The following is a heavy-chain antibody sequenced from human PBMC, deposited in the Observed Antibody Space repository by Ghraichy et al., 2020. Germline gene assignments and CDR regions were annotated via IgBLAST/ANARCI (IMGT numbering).Heavy chain of an antibody. CDR2: IYYSGST. J-gene: IGHJ4*02. Sequence: SQTLSLTCTVSGGSISSYYWSWIRQPPGKGLEWIGYIYYSGSTNYNPSLKSRVTISVDTSKNQFSLKLSSVTAADTAVYYCARMGYGGNSGYYFDYWGQGTLVTVSS. CDR3: ARMGYGGNSGYYFDY. D-gene: IGHD4-23*01. V-gene: IGHV4-59*01. CDR1: GGSISSYY.